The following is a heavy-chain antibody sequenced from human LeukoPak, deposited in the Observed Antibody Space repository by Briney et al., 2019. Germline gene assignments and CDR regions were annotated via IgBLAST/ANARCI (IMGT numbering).Heavy chain of an antibody. J-gene: IGHJ4*02. V-gene: IGHV4-39*07. CDR2: IPYSGST. D-gene: IGHD7-27*01. CDR3: ASVAQTGILGRGYIDH. CDR1: GGSVNSGTYY. Sequence: SETLSLTCTVSGGSVNSGTYYWGWIRQPPGKGLEYIGSIPYSGSTYYNPSLNSRVTISVDTSKNLFSLNLYSVTAADTAVYYCASVAQTGILGRGYIDHWGQGILVTVSS.